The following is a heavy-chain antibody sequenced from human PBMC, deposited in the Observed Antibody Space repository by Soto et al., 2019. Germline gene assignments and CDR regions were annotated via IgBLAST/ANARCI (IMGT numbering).Heavy chain of an antibody. Sequence: GGSLRLSCAASGFTFSSYAMHWVRQAPGKGLEWVAVISYDGSNKYYADSVKGRFTISGDNSKNTLYLQMNSLRAEDTAVYYCARGMYYYDSSGPDYWGQGTLVTVSS. V-gene: IGHV3-30-3*01. J-gene: IGHJ4*02. CDR3: ARGMYYYDSSGPDY. D-gene: IGHD3-22*01. CDR1: GFTFSSYA. CDR2: ISYDGSNK.